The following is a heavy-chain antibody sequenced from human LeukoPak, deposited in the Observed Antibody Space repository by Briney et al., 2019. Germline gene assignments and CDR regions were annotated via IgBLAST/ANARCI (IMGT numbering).Heavy chain of an antibody. Sequence: SETLSLTCTVSGGSISSYYWSWIRQPPGKGLEWIGYIYYSGSTNYNPSLKSRDTISVDTSKNQFSLKLSSVTAANTAVYYCARGTLYYYDSSGYYANPLFDYWGQGTLVTVSS. CDR1: GGSISSYY. V-gene: IGHV4-59*01. D-gene: IGHD3-22*01. CDR3: ARGTLYYYDSSGYYANPLFDY. CDR2: IYYSGST. J-gene: IGHJ4*02.